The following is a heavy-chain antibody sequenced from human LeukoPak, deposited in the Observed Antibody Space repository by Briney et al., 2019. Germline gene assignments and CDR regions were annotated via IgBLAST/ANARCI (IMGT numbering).Heavy chain of an antibody. CDR3: ARGVGCSSTSCPYYYYGMDV. CDR2: IYHSGST. Sequence: SGTLSLTCAVSGGSISSSNWWSWVRQPPGQGLEWIGEIYHSGSTNYNPSLKSRVTISVDKSKNQFSLKLSSVTAADTAVYYCARGVGCSSTSCPYYYYGMDVWGQGTTVTVSS. J-gene: IGHJ6*02. D-gene: IGHD2-2*01. V-gene: IGHV4-4*02. CDR1: GGSISSSNW.